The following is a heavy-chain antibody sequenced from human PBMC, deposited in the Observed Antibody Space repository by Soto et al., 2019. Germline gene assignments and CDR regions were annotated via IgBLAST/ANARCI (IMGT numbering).Heavy chain of an antibody. Sequence: QVPLVQSGAEVKKPGASVKVSCKASGYTFTSYGISWVRQAPGQGLEWMGWISAYNGNTNYAQKLQGRVTMTTDTSTSTGYMELRSLRSDDTAVYYCARVLPDFWSGMEVDYWGQGTLVTVSS. D-gene: IGHD3-3*01. J-gene: IGHJ4*02. CDR3: ARVLPDFWSGMEVDY. CDR2: ISAYNGNT. CDR1: GYTFTSYG. V-gene: IGHV1-18*04.